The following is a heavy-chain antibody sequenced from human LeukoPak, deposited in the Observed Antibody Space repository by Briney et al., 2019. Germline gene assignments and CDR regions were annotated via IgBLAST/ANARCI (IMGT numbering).Heavy chain of an antibody. CDR3: AKGTYYYDSSGLAGAFDI. J-gene: IGHJ3*02. D-gene: IGHD3-22*01. V-gene: IGHV3-23*01. Sequence: GGSLRLSCAASGFTFSSYGMSWVRQAPGKGLEWVSAISGSGGSTYYADSVKGRFTVSRDNAKNSLYLQMNSLRAEDTALYYCAKGTYYYDSSGLAGAFDIWGQGTMVTVSS. CDR2: ISGSGGST. CDR1: GFTFSSYG.